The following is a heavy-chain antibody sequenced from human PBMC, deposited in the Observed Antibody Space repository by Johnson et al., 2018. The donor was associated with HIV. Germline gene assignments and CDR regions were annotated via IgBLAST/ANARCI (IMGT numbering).Heavy chain of an antibody. J-gene: IGHJ3*02. Sequence: SGGGLVQPGGSLRLSCAGSEFTFNSYWMSWVRQAPGEGLEWVGNINQDGTEKYYADSMRGRFTISRDNTKNSLYLEMNSLRAEDTAVYYCARERGYSSVLWKLSEAAFDIWGQGTMVTVSS. CDR1: EFTFNSYW. CDR2: INQDGTEK. D-gene: IGHD6-19*01. V-gene: IGHV3-7*01. CDR3: ARERGYSSVLWKLSEAAFDI.